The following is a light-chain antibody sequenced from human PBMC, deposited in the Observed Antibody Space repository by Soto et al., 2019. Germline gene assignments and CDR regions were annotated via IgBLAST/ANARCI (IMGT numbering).Light chain of an antibody. V-gene: IGLV2-8*01. CDR3: SSYAGSNNYV. Sequence: QSALTQPPSASGSPGQSVTISCTGTSSDVGGYNYVSWYQQHPSKAPKLMIYEVSKRPSGVPDRFSGSKSGNTASLTVSGLQAEDEDDYYCSSYAGSNNYVFGTGTKVTVL. J-gene: IGLJ1*01. CDR2: EVS. CDR1: SSDVGGYNY.